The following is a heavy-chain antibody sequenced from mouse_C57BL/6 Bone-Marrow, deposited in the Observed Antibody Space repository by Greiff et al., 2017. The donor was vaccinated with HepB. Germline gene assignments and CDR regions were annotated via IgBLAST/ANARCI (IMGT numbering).Heavy chain of an antibody. D-gene: IGHD2-4*01. CDR2: IDPETGGT. V-gene: IGHV1-15*01. Sequence: QVQLQQSGAELVRPGASVTLSCKASGYTFTDYEMHWVKQTPVHGLEWIGAIDPETGGTAYNQKFQGKAILTADKSSSTAYMELRSLTSEDSAVYYCTYYEYFDYWGQGTTLTVSS. CDR1: GYTFTDYE. J-gene: IGHJ2*01. CDR3: TYYEYFDY.